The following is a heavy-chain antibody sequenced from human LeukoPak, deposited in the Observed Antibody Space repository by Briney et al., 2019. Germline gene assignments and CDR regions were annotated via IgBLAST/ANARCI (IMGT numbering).Heavy chain of an antibody. V-gene: IGHV5-51*01. CDR1: GYSFTSYW. CDR2: IYPGDSDT. Sequence: GESLKISCKGSGYSFTSYWIGWVRQMPGKSLEWMGIIYPGDSDTRYSPSFQGQVTISADKAINTAYLQGGRLKASDTAMYYCARPTMVRGVITKFDPWGQGTLVTVSS. D-gene: IGHD3-10*01. J-gene: IGHJ5*02. CDR3: ARPTMVRGVITKFDP.